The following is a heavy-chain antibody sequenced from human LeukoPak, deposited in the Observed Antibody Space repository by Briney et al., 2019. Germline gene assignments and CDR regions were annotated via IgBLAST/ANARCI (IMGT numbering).Heavy chain of an antibody. CDR1: GYTFTGYY. CDR2: INPNSGGT. V-gene: IGHV1-2*02. CDR3: ARVPVITYYDFWSGYLDY. D-gene: IGHD3-3*01. J-gene: IGHJ4*02. Sequence: ASVKVSCKASGYTFTGYYMHWVRQAPGEGLEWMGWINPNSGGTNYAQKFQGRVTMTRDTSISTAYMELSRLRSDDTAVYYCARVPVITYYDFWSGYLDYWGQGTLLTVSS.